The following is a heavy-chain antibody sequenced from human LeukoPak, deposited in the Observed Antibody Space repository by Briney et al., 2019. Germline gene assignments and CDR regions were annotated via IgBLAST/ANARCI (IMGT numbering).Heavy chain of an antibody. CDR2: INPNSGGT. CDR1: GYTFTGYY. J-gene: IGHJ4*02. D-gene: IGHD3-16*01. Sequence: ASVKVSCKASGYTFTGYYMHWVRQAPGQGPEWMGWINPNSGGTNYAQKFQGRVTMTRDTSISTAYMELSRLRSDDTAVYYCARDQDWGPTAYDYWGQGTLVTVSS. CDR3: ARDQDWGPTAYDY. V-gene: IGHV1-2*02.